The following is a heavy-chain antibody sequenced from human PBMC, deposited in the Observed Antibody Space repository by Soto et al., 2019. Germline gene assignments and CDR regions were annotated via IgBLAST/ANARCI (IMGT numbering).Heavy chain of an antibody. Sequence: PSETLSLTCTVSGGSISSISYYWAWIRQSPGKGLEWIGSVYYNGFTYYNPSLKSRVTISVDTSKNQFSLKLTSVTAADTAVYYCARMGDFWSGPGELDPWGQGTLVTVSS. CDR3: ARMGDFWSGPGELDP. D-gene: IGHD3-3*01. CDR1: GGSISSISYY. J-gene: IGHJ5*02. V-gene: IGHV4-39*01. CDR2: VYYNGFT.